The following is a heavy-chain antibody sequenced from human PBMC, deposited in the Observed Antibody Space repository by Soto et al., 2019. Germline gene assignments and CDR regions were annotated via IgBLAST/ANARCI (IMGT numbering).Heavy chain of an antibody. CDR2: ISDYNGNT. CDR1: GYTFTSYG. J-gene: IGHJ4*02. D-gene: IGHD1-26*01. CDR3: AGDRALELGDY. V-gene: IGHV1-18*01. Sequence: VQLVQSGAEVKKPGASVKVSCKASGYTFTSYGISWVRQAPGQGLEWMGWISDYNGNTNDAPKLKGRVTMTTDTPTSTAYVELRSLRSDATAVYCCAGDRALELGDYWGQGTLVTVSS.